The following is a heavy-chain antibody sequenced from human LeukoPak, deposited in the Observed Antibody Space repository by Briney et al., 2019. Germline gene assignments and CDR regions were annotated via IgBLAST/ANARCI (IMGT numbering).Heavy chain of an antibody. V-gene: IGHV3-30*03. D-gene: IGHD1-26*01. CDR1: GFTFSSYG. J-gene: IGHJ4*02. CDR3: ARDGGGELPGPFDY. CDR2: ISYDGRNK. Sequence: GGSLRLSCAASGFTFSSYGMHWVRQAPGKGLEWVAVISYDGRNKYYADSVKGRFTISRDNSKNTLYLQMNSLRAEDTAVYYCARDGGGELPGPFDYWGQGTLVTVSS.